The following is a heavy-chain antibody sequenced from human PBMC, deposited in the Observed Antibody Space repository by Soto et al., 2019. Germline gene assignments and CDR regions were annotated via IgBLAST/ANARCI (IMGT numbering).Heavy chain of an antibody. CDR1: GGSFSGYY. D-gene: IGHD6-25*01. CDR3: ASFSSVVY. V-gene: IGHV4-34*01. J-gene: IGHJ4*02. CDR2: INHRGST. Sequence: QVQLQQWGAGLLKPSETLSLTCAVYGGSFSGYYWSWIRQPPGKGLEWIGEINHRGSTNYNPSLKSRVTISVDTSKNQFSLKLSSVTAADTAVYYCASFSSVVYWGQGTLVTVSS.